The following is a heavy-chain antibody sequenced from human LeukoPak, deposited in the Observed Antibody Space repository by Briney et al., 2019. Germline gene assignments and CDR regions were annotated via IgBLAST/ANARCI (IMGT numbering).Heavy chain of an antibody. D-gene: IGHD6-13*01. CDR1: GGSISSSSYY. CDR2: IYYSGST. Sequence: SETLSLTCTVSGGSISSSSYYWGWIRQPPGKGLEWIGSIYYSGSTYYNPSLKSRVTISVDTSKNQFSLKLSSVTAADTAVYYCARDFSKAGPPDYWGQGTLVTVSS. J-gene: IGHJ4*02. CDR3: ARDFSKAGPPDY. V-gene: IGHV4-39*07.